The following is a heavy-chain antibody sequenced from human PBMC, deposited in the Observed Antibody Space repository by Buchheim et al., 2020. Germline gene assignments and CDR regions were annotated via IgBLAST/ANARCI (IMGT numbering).Heavy chain of an antibody. CDR2: ISGSGGST. Sequence: EVQVLEAGGGLVQPGESLRLSCAASGFTFSNYAMRWVRQAPGKGLEWVSEISGSGGSTYYADSVKGRFTISRDNSKNTLHLQMSSLRAEDTAIYYCAARSDYWGQGTL. V-gene: IGHV3-23*01. CDR3: AARSDY. CDR1: GFTFSNYA. J-gene: IGHJ4*02.